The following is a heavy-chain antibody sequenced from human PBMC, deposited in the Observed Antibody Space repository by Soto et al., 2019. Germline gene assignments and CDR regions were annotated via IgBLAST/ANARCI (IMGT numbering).Heavy chain of an antibody. CDR3: AKDKDWSGVYGMDV. J-gene: IGHJ6*02. CDR2: INGGSTT. D-gene: IGHD3-3*01. V-gene: IGHV3-23*01. CDR1: GFTFSSYA. Sequence: PGGSLRLSCAASGFTFSSYAMSWVRQAPGKWLEWVTAINGGSTTYYADSVKGRFTISRDNSKNTLYLQMNSLRAEDTAVYYCAKDKDWSGVYGMDVWGQGXTVTVYS.